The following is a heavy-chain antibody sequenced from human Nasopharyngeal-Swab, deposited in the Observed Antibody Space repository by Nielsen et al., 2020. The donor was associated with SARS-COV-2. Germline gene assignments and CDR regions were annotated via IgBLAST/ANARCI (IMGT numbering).Heavy chain of an antibody. J-gene: IGHJ4*02. CDR1: GFTFNNFG. Sequence: SLKISCAASGFTFNNFGMHWVRQAPGRGLEWVSGISWNSGSIGYADSVKGRFTISRDNAKNSLYLQMNSLRAEDTALYYCAKFHGSGNYFDYWGQGTLVTVSS. CDR3: AKFHGSGNYFDY. CDR2: ISWNSGSI. D-gene: IGHD3-10*01. V-gene: IGHV3-9*01.